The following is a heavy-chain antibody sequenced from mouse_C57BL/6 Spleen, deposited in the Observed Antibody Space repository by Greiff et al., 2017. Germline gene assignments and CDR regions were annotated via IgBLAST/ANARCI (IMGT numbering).Heavy chain of an antibody. Sequence: QVQLQQSGAELMKPGASVKLSCKATGYTFTGYWIEWVKQRPGHGLEWIGEILPGSGSTNYNEKFKSKATFTADTSSNTAHMQLSSLTTEDSAIYYCARGEYGAYWGQGTLVTVSA. CDR2: ILPGSGST. D-gene: IGHD5-1*01. CDR1: GYTFTGYW. J-gene: IGHJ3*01. V-gene: IGHV1-9*01. CDR3: ARGEYGAY.